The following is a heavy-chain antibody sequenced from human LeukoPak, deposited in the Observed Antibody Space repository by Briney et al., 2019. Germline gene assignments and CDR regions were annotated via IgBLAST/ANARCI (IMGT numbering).Heavy chain of an antibody. V-gene: IGHV5-51*01. J-gene: IGHJ6*02. Sequence: GESLKISCKGSTYSFSTYWIGWVRQMPGRGLEWMGVIYPDDSDTRYNPSFEGQVTISVDKSIGTAYLQWSSLRSSGTAIYYCARQTGYHYGMDVWGQGTTVTVSS. CDR1: TYSFSTYW. CDR3: ARQTGYHYGMDV. CDR2: IYPDDSDT.